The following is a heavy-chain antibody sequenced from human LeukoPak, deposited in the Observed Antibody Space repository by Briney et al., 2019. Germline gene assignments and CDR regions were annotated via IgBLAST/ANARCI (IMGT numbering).Heavy chain of an antibody. CDR2: IYSTGRV. CDR1: GVSITSGTYY. CDR3: ARASETAMVTL. D-gene: IGHD5-18*01. Sequence: PSETLSLTCTVSGVSITSGTYYWTWIPQPAGQGLEWIGRIYSTGRVNYNPSLKSRVTMLLDTSKNHISLKLTSVTAADTVIYFCARASETAMVTLWGQGTLVTVSS. J-gene: IGHJ4*02. V-gene: IGHV4-61*02.